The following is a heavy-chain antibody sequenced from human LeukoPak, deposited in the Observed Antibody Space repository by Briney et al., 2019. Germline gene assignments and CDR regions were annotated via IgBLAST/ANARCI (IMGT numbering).Heavy chain of an antibody. CDR3: ARAGYDSSGYLGPYFDY. Sequence: SETLSLTCTVSGGSISSGGYYWSWIREHPGKGLEWIGYIYYSGSTYYNPSLKSRVTISVDTSKNQFSLKLSSVTAADTAVYYCARAGYDSSGYLGPYFDYWGQGTLVTVFS. D-gene: IGHD3-22*01. J-gene: IGHJ4*02. V-gene: IGHV4-31*03. CDR2: IYYSGST. CDR1: GGSISSGGYY.